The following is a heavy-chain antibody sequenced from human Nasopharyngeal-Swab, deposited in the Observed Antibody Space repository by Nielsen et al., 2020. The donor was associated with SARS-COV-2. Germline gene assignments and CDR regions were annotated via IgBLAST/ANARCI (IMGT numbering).Heavy chain of an antibody. V-gene: IGHV3-13*05. CDR1: GFAFSNFD. D-gene: IGHD3-10*01. J-gene: IGHJ3*02. Sequence: GGSLRPSCTASGFAFSNFDMHWVRQRPGKGLEWVSGIGTAGNPYPPGSVKGQFTISRENANNSLYLQMDSLRAGDTAVYYCARRGVSNGFDMWGQGTMVTVSS. CDR3: ARRGVSNGFDM. CDR2: IGTAGNP.